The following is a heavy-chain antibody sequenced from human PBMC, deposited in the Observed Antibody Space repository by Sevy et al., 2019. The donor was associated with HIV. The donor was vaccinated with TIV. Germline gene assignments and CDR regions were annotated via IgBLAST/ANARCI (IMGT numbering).Heavy chain of an antibody. J-gene: IGHJ6*02. CDR1: GFTFSSYW. V-gene: IGHV3-7*01. Sequence: GGSLRLSCAASGFTFSSYWMSWVRQAPGKGLEWVANIKQDESEKYYVDSLKGRFTISRDNAKNSLYLQMKSLRAGETAVYYCARVRITLFGGGMDVWGQGTTVTVSS. D-gene: IGHD3-3*01. CDR2: IKQDESEK. CDR3: ARVRITLFGGGMDV.